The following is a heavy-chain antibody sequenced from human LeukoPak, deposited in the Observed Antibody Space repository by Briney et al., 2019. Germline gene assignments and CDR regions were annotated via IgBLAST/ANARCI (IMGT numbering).Heavy chain of an antibody. V-gene: IGHV1-2*02. Sequence: GASVKVSCKASGYTFTGYYMHWVRQAPGQGLEWMGWINPNSGGTNYAQKFQGRVTMTRDTSISTAYMELSRLRSDDTAVYYCARDPGYDYDSSAQGITDYWGQGTLVTVSS. J-gene: IGHJ4*02. CDR3: ARDPGYDYDSSAQGITDY. D-gene: IGHD3-22*01. CDR1: GYTFTGYY. CDR2: INPNSGGT.